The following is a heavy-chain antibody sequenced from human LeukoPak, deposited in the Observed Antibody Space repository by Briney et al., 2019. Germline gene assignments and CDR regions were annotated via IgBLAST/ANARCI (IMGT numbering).Heavy chain of an antibody. CDR1: GFTFSSYS. CDR3: TTDDDLWFGELLYDAFDI. V-gene: IGHV3-15*01. Sequence: PGGSLRLSCAASGFTFSSYSMNWVRQAPGKGLEWVGRIKSKTDGGTTDYAAPVKGRFTISRDDSKNTLYLQMNSLKTEDTAVYYCTTDDDLWFGELLYDAFDIWGQGTMVTVSS. CDR2: IKSKTDGGTT. J-gene: IGHJ3*02. D-gene: IGHD3-10*01.